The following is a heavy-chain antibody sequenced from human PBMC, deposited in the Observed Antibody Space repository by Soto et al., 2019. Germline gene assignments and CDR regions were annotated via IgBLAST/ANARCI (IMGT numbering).Heavy chain of an antibody. V-gene: IGHV4-34*01. J-gene: IGHJ4*02. CDR2: INHSGST. CDR3: ARAKVPAAYMGRYFDY. D-gene: IGHD2-2*01. Sequence: SETLSLTCAVYGGSFSGYYWSWIRQPPGKELEWIGEINHSGSTNYNPSLKGRVTISVDTSKNQFSLKLSSVTAADTAVYYCARAKVPAAYMGRYFDYWGQGTLVTVSS. CDR1: GGSFSGYY.